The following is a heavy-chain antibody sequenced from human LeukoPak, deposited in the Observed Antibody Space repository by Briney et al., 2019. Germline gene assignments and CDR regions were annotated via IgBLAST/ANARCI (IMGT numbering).Heavy chain of an antibody. Sequence: PGGSLRLSCAASGFTFSSYAMSWVRQAPGKGLEWVSSISGNGGNTYYADSVEGRSTISRDNSKNTLYLQMNSLRAEDTAVYYCAKDSSWSSWYSRVDYWGQGTLVTVSS. J-gene: IGHJ4*02. D-gene: IGHD6-13*01. CDR1: GFTFSSYA. V-gene: IGHV3-23*01. CDR3: AKDSSWSSWYSRVDY. CDR2: ISGNGGNT.